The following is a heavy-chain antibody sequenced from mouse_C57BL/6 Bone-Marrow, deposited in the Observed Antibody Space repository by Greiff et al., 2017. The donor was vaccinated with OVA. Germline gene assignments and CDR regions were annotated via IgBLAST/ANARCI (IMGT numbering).Heavy chain of an antibody. V-gene: IGHV5-12*01. Sequence: EVKLMESGGGLVQPGGSLKLSCAASGFTFSDYYMYWVRQTPEKRLEWVAYISNGGGSTYYPDTVKGRFTISRDNAKNTLYLQMSRLKSEDTAMYYCARQFYGSYAMDYWGQGTSVTVSS. CDR3: ARQFYGSYAMDY. J-gene: IGHJ4*01. CDR2: ISNGGGST. CDR1: GFTFSDYY. D-gene: IGHD2-2*01.